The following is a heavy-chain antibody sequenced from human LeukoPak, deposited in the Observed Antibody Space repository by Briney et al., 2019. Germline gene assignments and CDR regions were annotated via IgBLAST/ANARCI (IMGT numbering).Heavy chain of an antibody. CDR2: ISESGAKT. J-gene: IGHJ4*02. D-gene: IGHD1-26*01. Sequence: PGGSLRLSCAASGFTLSSYGMSWVRQAPGRALEWVSSISESGAKTYYADSVKGRFTISRDNSKNTLYLQMNSLRPEDTAVYYCARDGLLGATNPFDYWGQGTLVTVSS. CDR3: ARDGLLGATNPFDY. V-gene: IGHV3-23*01. CDR1: GFTLSSYG.